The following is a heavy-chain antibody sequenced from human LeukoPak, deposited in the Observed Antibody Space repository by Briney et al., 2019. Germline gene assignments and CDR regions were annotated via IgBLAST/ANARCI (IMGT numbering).Heavy chain of an antibody. D-gene: IGHD6-13*01. J-gene: IGHJ3*02. Sequence: GGSLKLCCVASGYTFSSYAMGWVRQAPGKGLEWVSAISGSGGSTYYADPVKGRFTISRDNSKNTLYLQMNSLRAEDTAVYYCAKVKGIAAAGPFDAFDIWGQGTMVTVSS. CDR2: ISGSGGST. CDR1: GYTFSSYA. CDR3: AKVKGIAAAGPFDAFDI. V-gene: IGHV3-23*01.